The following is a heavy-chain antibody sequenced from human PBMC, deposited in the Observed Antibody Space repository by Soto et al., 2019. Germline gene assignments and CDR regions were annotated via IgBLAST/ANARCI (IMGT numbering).Heavy chain of an antibody. D-gene: IGHD3-3*01. CDR1: GFTVSSNY. V-gene: IGHV3-53*01. CDR3: AKDGRFLEWLFDY. J-gene: IGHJ4*02. CDR2: IYSGGST. Sequence: GGSLRFSCAASGFTVSSNYMSWVRQAPGKGLEWVSVIYSGGSTYYADSVKGRFTISRDNSKNTLYLQMNSLRAEDTAVYYCAKDGRFLEWLFDYWGQGTLVTVSS.